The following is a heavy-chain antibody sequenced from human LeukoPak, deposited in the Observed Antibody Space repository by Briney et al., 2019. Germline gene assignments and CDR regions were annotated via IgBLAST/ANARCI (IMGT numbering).Heavy chain of an antibody. CDR1: DGPFSSFY. J-gene: IGHJ2*01. V-gene: IGHV4-34*01. CDR2: ISHTGRT. D-gene: IGHD6-25*01. Sequence: PSETLSLTCAVYDGPFSSFYWTWIRQPPGKGLEWIGEISHTGRTNYNPSLKSRVTISVDTSKNRFSLNLTSVTAADTAMYYCARGVSIAARYFDLWGRGTLVAVSS. CDR3: ARGVSIAARYFDL.